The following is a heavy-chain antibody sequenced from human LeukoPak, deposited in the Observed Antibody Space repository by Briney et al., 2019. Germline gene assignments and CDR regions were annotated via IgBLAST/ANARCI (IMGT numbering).Heavy chain of an antibody. D-gene: IGHD2-2*02. Sequence: SETLSLTCTVSGGSISSHYWGWIRQPPGKGLEWIGNLYHSGSTYYNPSLRSRATISGDTSKNQFSLSLSSVTAADTAVYYCARECSSTTCYTRSFDPWGQGTLVTVSS. CDR3: ARECSSTTCYTRSFDP. V-gene: IGHV4-59*11. J-gene: IGHJ5*02. CDR1: GGSISSHY. CDR2: LYHSGST.